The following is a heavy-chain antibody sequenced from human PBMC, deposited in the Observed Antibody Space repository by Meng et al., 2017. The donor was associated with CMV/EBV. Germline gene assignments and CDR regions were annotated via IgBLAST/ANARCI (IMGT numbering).Heavy chain of an antibody. D-gene: IGHD2-15*01. V-gene: IGHV6-1*01. CDR2: TYYRSKWYN. CDR3: ARAPGIWSPYYFDY. J-gene: IGHJ4*02. Sequence: WVRQAPGQGLEWLGRTYYRSKWYNDYAVSVKSRITINPDTSKNQFSLQLNSVTPEDTAVYYCARAPGIWSPYYFDYWGQGTLVTVSS.